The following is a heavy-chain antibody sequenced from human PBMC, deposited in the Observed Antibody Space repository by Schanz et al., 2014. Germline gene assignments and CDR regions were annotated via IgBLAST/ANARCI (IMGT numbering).Heavy chain of an antibody. CDR3: AKYRGYYRVSGSYRELEY. CDR1: GFTFSSYG. J-gene: IGHJ4*02. D-gene: IGHD3-10*01. Sequence: EVHLVESGGGLVQPGGSLRLSCAASGFTFSSYGMHWVRQAPGKGLEWVSLISDSGDTAYYADSVKGRFTISRDNSRNTLYLQMNSLRPEDTAVYYCAKYRGYYRVSGSYRELEYWGQGTLVTVSS. V-gene: IGHV3-23*04. CDR2: ISDSGDTA.